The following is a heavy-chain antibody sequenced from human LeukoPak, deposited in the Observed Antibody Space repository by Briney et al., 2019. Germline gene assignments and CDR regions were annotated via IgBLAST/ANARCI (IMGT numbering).Heavy chain of an antibody. D-gene: IGHD2-2*02. CDR2: IRYDANIK. CDR3: AKDGSRVPAAIPGGHYYYYMDV. V-gene: IGHV3-30*02. CDR1: GFSFSSYD. J-gene: IGHJ6*03. Sequence: GSLRLSCAASGFSFSSYDMHWVRQAPGKGLEWVAFIRYDANIKYFADSVKGRFTISRDTSKNTLYLQMNSLRAEDTAVYYCAKDGSRVPAAIPGGHYYYYMDVWGKGTTVTVSS.